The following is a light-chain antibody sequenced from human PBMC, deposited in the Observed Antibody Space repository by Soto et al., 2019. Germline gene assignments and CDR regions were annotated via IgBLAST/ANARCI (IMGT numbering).Light chain of an antibody. V-gene: IGLV2-14*01. CDR1: STDVGIYNY. Sequence: QSALTQPASVSGSAGQSIAISCTGSSTDVGIYNYVSWYQQHPGKVPKLIIYEITSRPSGVAIRFSGSKSGNTASLTISGLQQEDEADYYRSSYTTSSTRVFGTGTKVTVL. CDR3: SSYTTSSTRV. CDR2: EIT. J-gene: IGLJ1*01.